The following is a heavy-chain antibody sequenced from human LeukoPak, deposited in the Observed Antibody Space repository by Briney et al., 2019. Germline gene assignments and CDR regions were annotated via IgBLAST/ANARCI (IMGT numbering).Heavy chain of an antibody. V-gene: IGHV1-2*02. CDR2: INPNSGGT. Sequence: GASVKVSCKASGYTFTGYYMHWVRQAPGQGLEWMGWINPNSGGTNYAQKFQGRVTMTRDTSITTAYMELSRLSSDDTAVYYCARDAEISLTGWDNWFDPWGQGTLVTVSS. CDR1: GYTFTGYY. CDR3: ARDAEISLTGWDNWFDP. J-gene: IGHJ5*02. D-gene: IGHD7-27*01.